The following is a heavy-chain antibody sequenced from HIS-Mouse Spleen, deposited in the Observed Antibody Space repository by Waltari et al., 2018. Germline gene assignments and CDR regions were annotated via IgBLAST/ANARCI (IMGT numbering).Heavy chain of an antibody. Sequence: LEWVSGISWNSGSIGYADSVKGRFTISRDNAKNSLYLQMNSLRAEDTALYYCAKAYSPGIAVAGAEYFQHWGQGTLVTVSS. CDR3: AKAYSPGIAVAGAEYFQH. V-gene: IGHV3-9*01. CDR2: ISWNSGSI. J-gene: IGHJ1*01. D-gene: IGHD6-19*01.